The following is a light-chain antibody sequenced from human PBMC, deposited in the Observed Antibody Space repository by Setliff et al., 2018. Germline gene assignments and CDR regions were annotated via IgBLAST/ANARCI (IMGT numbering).Light chain of an antibody. V-gene: IGLV1-40*01. Sequence: QSALTQPPSVPGAPGQRVTISCTGSSSNIGAGYDAHWYQQLPGTAPKLLMFGNTSRPSGVPDRFSGSKSGTSASLAITGLQAEDEADYFCQSYDRSLSAYVFGIGTRSPS. J-gene: IGLJ1*01. CDR2: GNT. CDR3: QSYDRSLSAYV. CDR1: SSNIGAGYD.